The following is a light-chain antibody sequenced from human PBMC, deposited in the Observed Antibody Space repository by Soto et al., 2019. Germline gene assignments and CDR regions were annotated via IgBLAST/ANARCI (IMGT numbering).Light chain of an antibody. CDR2: AAS. Sequence: DIQMTQSPSSLSASVGDRVTITCRASQSISGYLNWFQQKPGKAPKLLIYAASSLESGVPSRFTGSGSGTDFTLTISSLQPEDFATYYCQQSYSAPRTFGLGTKVEIK. CDR3: QQSYSAPRT. CDR1: QSISGY. V-gene: IGKV1-39*01. J-gene: IGKJ1*01.